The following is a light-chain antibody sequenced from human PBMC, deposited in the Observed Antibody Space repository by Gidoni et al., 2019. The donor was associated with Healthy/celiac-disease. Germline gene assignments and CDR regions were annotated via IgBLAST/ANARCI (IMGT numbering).Light chain of an antibody. Sequence: DIVMTQSPDSLAVSLGERATINCKSSQSVLYSSNNKNYLAWYQQKPGQPPKLLIYWASTRESVVPDPFSGSGSGTDFTLSISSLQAEDLAVYYCQQYYSTPLTFVGGTKVEIK. CDR2: WAS. J-gene: IGKJ4*01. V-gene: IGKV4-1*01. CDR3: QQYYSTPLT. CDR1: QSVLYSSNNKNY.